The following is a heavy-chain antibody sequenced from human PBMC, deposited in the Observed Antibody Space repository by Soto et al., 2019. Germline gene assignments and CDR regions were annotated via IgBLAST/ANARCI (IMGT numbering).Heavy chain of an antibody. CDR1: GYSFTSYS. D-gene: IGHD6-19*01. CDR3: VRRPYTSRTHPFNWFDT. V-gene: IGHV5-51*01. Sequence: GESLKISCKGSGYSFTSYSIAWVRQMPGKGLEWMGIIYPGDSDPRYSPSFQGQVTISADKSMSTAYLQWSSLKASDTAMYYCVRRPYTSRTHPFNWFDTWGQGTLVTVSS. CDR2: IYPGDSDP. J-gene: IGHJ5*02.